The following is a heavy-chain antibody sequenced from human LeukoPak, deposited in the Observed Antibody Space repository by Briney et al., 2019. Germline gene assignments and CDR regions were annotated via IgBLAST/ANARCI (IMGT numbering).Heavy chain of an antibody. CDR3: ARGHGGYGEGWFDP. Sequence: SETLSLTCAVSGGSISSSNWWSWVRQPPGKGLEWIGEIYHSGSTNYNPSLKSRITISVDKSKYQFSLKLSSVTAADTAVYYCARGHGGYGEGWFDPWGQGTLVTVSS. V-gene: IGHV4-4*02. CDR1: GGSISSSNW. CDR2: IYHSGST. J-gene: IGHJ5*02. D-gene: IGHD5-12*01.